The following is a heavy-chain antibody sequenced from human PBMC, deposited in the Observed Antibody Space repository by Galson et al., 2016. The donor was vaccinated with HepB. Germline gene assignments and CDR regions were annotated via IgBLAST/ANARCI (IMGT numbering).Heavy chain of an antibody. CDR3: ARAVCNLWGAYQHYFDY. Sequence: VQVSCKTSGYTFTSSDISWVRQAPGEGPEWMSWNSAYYGNTNYAETFQGRVTITIDTSKSTAYLELRTLTAADTAVYYCARAVCNLWGAYQHYFDYWGQGTLVTVSS. CDR1: GYTFTSSD. J-gene: IGHJ4*02. V-gene: IGHV1-18*01. D-gene: IGHD3-16*01. CDR2: NSAYYGNT.